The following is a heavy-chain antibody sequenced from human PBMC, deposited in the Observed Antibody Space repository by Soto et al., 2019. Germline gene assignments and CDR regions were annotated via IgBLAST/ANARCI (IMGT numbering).Heavy chain of an antibody. CDR3: ARDGGYSGYDYFDY. CDR2: IKQDGSEK. J-gene: IGHJ4*02. CDR1: GFTFSSYW. Sequence: GGSLRLSCAASGFTFSSYWMSWVRQAPGKGLEWVANIKQDGSEKKYVDSVKGRFTISRDNAKKSVFLQMNSLRAEDTAVYYCARDGGYSGYDYFDYWGQGALVTVSS. D-gene: IGHD5-12*01. V-gene: IGHV3-7*01.